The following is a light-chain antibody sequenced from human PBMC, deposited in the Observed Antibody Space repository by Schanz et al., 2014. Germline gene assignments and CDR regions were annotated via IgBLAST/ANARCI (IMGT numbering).Light chain of an antibody. Sequence: DIQLTQSPSTLSASVGDRVTITCRASQGISRWLAWYQQKPGKAPKLLIYDASSLESGVPSRFSGSGSGTEFTLTISSLQPDDFATYYCQQYNTYSPWTFGQGTKVEIK. J-gene: IGKJ1*01. V-gene: IGKV1-5*01. CDR2: DAS. CDR1: QGISRW. CDR3: QQYNTYSPWT.